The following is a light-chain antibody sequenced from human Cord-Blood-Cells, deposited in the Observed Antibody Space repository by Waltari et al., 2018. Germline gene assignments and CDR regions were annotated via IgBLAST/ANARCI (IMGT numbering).Light chain of an antibody. CDR2: AAS. CDR3: QQYYSYPRT. J-gene: IGKJ1*01. V-gene: IGKV1-8*01. CDR1: QGISSY. Sequence: AIRLTQSPSSFSASTGDRVTITCRASQGISSYLAWYQQKPGKVPKLLIYAASTLQSAVPSRFSGSGSGTDFTLTISCLQSEDFATYYCQQYYSYPRTFDQATKVEI.